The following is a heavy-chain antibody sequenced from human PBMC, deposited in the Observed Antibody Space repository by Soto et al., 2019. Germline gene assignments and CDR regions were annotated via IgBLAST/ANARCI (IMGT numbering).Heavy chain of an antibody. Sequence: QVQLVQSGSEVKKPGSSVKLSCKASGGPFSTYAINWVRQAPGQGLEWMGGIMPIFDIGTYAQKFQGRGTITADTSTTTAYMELSSLRSEDTAVYYCGRVWRDSSGSYTGPIDQWGQGTLVTVS. CDR3: GRVWRDSSGSYTGPIDQ. CDR2: IMPIFDIG. CDR1: GGPFSTYA. D-gene: IGHD3-22*01. J-gene: IGHJ5*02. V-gene: IGHV1-69*17.